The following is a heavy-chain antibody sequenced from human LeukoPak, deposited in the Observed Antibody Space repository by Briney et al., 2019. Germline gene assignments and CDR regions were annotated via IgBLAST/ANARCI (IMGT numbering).Heavy chain of an antibody. Sequence: SETLSLTCTVSGGSISTFYWSWFRQPPGKRLEWIGYINHSGYTDYNPSLKSRVTISVDTSKNQFSLKLSSVTAADTAVYYCARRTASYSGSHYGDYWGQGTLVTVSS. V-gene: IGHV4-59*12. D-gene: IGHD1-26*01. J-gene: IGHJ4*02. CDR1: GGSISTFY. CDR2: INHSGYT. CDR3: ARRTASYSGSHYGDY.